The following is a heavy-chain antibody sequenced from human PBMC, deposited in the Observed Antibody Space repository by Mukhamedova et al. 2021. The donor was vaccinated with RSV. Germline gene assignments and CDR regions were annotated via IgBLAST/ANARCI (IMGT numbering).Heavy chain of an antibody. CDR2: IGGSSHMT. Sequence: VRQAPGKGLEWVSSIGGSSHMTYYADSVKGRFTISRDNSKNTLYLQMNSLRDEDTAVYYCARGRMQLFFDYWGQGALVTVSS. D-gene: IGHD1-1*01. J-gene: IGHJ4*02. V-gene: IGHV3-23*01. CDR3: ARGRMQLFFDY.